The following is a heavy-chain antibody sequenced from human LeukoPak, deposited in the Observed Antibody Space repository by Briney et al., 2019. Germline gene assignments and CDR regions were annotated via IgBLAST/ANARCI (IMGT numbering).Heavy chain of an antibody. Sequence: GGSPRLSCAASGFTFSGSAMHWVRQAPGKGLEWVGRIRSKANSYATAYAASVKGRFTISRDDSKNTAYPQMNSLKTEDTAVYYCRGVPAAGGVDYWGQGTLVTVSS. CDR3: RGVPAAGGVDY. CDR1: GFTFSGSA. D-gene: IGHD2-2*01. J-gene: IGHJ4*02. V-gene: IGHV3-73*01. CDR2: IRSKANSYAT.